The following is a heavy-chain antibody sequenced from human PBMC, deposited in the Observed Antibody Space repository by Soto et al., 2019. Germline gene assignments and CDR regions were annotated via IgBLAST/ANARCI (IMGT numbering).Heavy chain of an antibody. Sequence: QVQLVQSGPELKKPGSSVKVSCTAPGDTFNSYGIRWVRQAPGQGLEWMGGIVPMCGTTNLALKFEDRVTITADELTTRVSMELRGLTCVDTAVYYCARALADVQLWAACDVWGHGTRVPVSS. D-gene: IGHD5-18*01. CDR2: IVPMCGTT. V-gene: IGHV1-69*01. CDR3: ARALADVQLWAACDV. J-gene: IGHJ3*01. CDR1: GDTFNSYG.